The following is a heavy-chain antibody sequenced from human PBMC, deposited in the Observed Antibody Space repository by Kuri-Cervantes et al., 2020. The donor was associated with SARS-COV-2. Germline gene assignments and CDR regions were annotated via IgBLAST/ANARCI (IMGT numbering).Heavy chain of an antibody. V-gene: IGHV4-39*01. Sequence: GSLRLSCTVSGGSISSSSYYWGWIRQPPGKGREWIGSIYYSGSTYYNPSLKSRVTISVDTSKNQFSLKLSSVTAADTAVYYCARYVLRFLEWLTYFDYWGQGTLVTVSS. CDR3: ARYVLRFLEWLTYFDY. CDR1: GGSISSSSYY. CDR2: IYYSGST. D-gene: IGHD3-3*01. J-gene: IGHJ4*02.